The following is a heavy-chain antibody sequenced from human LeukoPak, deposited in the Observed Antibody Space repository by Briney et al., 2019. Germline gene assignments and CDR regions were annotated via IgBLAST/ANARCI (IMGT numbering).Heavy chain of an antibody. D-gene: IGHD2-2*03. CDR3: ARTPPSMDIVVVPAASLDY. CDR2: ISSSSSYI. V-gene: IGHV3-21*01. Sequence: GGSLRLSCAASGFTFSSYSMNWVRQAPGKGLEWVSSISSSSSYIYYADSVKGRFTISRDNAKNSLYLQMNSLRAEDTAVYYCARTPPSMDIVVVPAASLDYWGQGTLVTVSS. CDR1: GFTFSSYS. J-gene: IGHJ4*02.